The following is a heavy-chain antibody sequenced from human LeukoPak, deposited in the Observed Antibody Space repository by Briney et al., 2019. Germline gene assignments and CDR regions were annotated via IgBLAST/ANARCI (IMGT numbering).Heavy chain of an antibody. V-gene: IGHV1-46*01. J-gene: IGHJ5*02. CDR2: INPSGGST. D-gene: IGHD3-10*01. Sequence: ASVKVSCKASGYTFTNYYMHWVRQAPGQGLEWMGIINPSGGSTSYAQKFQGRVTMTRDTSTSTVYMDLSSLRSEDTAVYYCARGRSGTEHGGYFDPWGQGTLVTVSS. CDR1: GYTFTNYY. CDR3: ARGRSGTEHGGYFDP.